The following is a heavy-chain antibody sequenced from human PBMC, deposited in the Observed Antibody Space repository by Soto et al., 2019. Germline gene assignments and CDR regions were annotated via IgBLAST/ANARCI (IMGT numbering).Heavy chain of an antibody. CDR3: AKSRAWFGEFSY. D-gene: IGHD3-10*01. CDR2: ISGSGGST. CDR1: RFTFSSYV. J-gene: IGHJ4*02. Sequence: EVQLLESGGGLVQPGGSLRLSCAASRFTFSSYVMSWVRQAPGKGLEWVSAISGSGGSTYYADSVKGRFTISRDNSKNTLYLQMNSLRAEDTAVYYCAKSRAWFGEFSYRGQGTLVTVSS. V-gene: IGHV3-23*01.